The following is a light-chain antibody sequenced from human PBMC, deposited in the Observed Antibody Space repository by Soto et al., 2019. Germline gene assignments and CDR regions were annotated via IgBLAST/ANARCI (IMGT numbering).Light chain of an antibody. Sequence: VVTQSPATLSVFPGETATLSCRASQSVSSDLAWYQQRPGQAPRLLIYGASTRATGIPARFRGSGSGTEFRLTISSRQSEDFATYDCQQYNTWHPKMAFGRGTKVEIK. CDR2: GAS. J-gene: IGKJ1*01. V-gene: IGKV3-15*01. CDR3: QQYNTWHPKMA. CDR1: QSVSSD.